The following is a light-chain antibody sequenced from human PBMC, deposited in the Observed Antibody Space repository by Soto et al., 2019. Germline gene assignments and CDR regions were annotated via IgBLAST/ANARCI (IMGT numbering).Light chain of an antibody. CDR2: GAS. Sequence: EIVLTQSPGTLSLSPGERATLACRASQGVGRFLAWYQQTPGQAPRLLIYGASGRATGTPDRFSGSGSGTDVTLTISRLEPEDFAVYHCQQHDSSPPTFGGGTKVDIK. CDR3: QQHDSSPPT. J-gene: IGKJ4*01. V-gene: IGKV3-20*01. CDR1: QGVGRF.